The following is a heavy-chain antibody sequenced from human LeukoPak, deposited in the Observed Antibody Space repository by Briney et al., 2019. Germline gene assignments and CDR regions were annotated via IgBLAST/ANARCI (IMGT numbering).Heavy chain of an antibody. V-gene: IGHV3-21*01. Sequence: GGSLRLSCAASGFIFSSFTMNWVRQAPGKGLEWVSSMSSDSKSIYYADSVKGRFTISRDNAKNSLFLQMDSLRAGDTALYYCTRGSYGDYGYWGQGTLVTVSS. CDR2: MSSDSKSI. J-gene: IGHJ4*02. D-gene: IGHD4-17*01. CDR3: TRGSYGDYGY. CDR1: GFIFSSFT.